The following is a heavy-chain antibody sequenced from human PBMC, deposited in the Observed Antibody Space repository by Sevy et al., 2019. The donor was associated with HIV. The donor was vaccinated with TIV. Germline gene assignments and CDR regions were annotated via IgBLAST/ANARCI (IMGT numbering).Heavy chain of an antibody. CDR1: GYTLSELS. Sequence: ASVKVSCKVSGYTLSELSMHWVRQAPGKGLEWMGSFDPEDGEMLYAQKLQGRITMTEDTSTDTAYMELSSLRSEDTAVYYCATTKDYYDSSGSPFDYWGQGTLVTVSS. V-gene: IGHV1-24*01. D-gene: IGHD3-22*01. CDR2: FDPEDGEM. J-gene: IGHJ4*02. CDR3: ATTKDYYDSSGSPFDY.